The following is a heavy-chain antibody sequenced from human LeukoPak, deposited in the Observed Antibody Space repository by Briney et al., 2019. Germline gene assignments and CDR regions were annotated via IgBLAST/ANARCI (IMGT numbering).Heavy chain of an antibody. J-gene: IGHJ5*02. CDR1: GGTFSSYA. Sequence: SVKVSCKASGGTFSSYAISWVRQAPGQGLEWMGGIIPIFGTANYAQKFQGRVTVTADKSTSTAYMELSSLRSEDTAVYYCARVLGFNDILTGYTYGWFDPWGQGTLVTVSS. CDR2: IIPIFGTA. V-gene: IGHV1-69*06. CDR3: ARVLGFNDILTGYTYGWFDP. D-gene: IGHD3-9*01.